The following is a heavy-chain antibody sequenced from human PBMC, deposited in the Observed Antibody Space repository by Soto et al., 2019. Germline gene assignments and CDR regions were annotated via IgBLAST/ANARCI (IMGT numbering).Heavy chain of an antibody. Sequence: EVQLVESGGGLVQPGGSLRLSCAASGFTFSSYSMNWVRQAPGKGLEWVSYISRSSSTIYYADSVKGRFTISRDNAKISRYLQMNGLRDEDTAVYYCARALTGDDSSGGWGQGALGTVAA. J-gene: IGHJ4*02. CDR2: ISRSSSTI. CDR3: ARALTGDDSSGG. CDR1: GFTFSSYS. V-gene: IGHV3-48*02. D-gene: IGHD3-22*01.